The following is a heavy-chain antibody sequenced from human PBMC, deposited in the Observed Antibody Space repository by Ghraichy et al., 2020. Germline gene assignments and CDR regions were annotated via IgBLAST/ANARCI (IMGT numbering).Heavy chain of an antibody. CDR2: SRGKANSYIT. D-gene: IGHD1-14*01. Sequence: LSLTCAASGFSFGDYDMDWVRQAPGKGLEWVARSRGKANSYITEYGASMKGRVTISRDDSENSLYLQMNRLKIDDTAVYYCARGRVPGFDFWGQGILVTVSS. CDR3: ARGRVPGFDF. CDR1: GFSFGDYD. V-gene: IGHV3-72*01. J-gene: IGHJ4*02.